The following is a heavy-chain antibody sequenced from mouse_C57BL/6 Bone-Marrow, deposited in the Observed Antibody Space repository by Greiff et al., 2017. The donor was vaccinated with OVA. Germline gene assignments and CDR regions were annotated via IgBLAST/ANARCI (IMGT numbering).Heavy chain of an antibody. CDR3: AREGSTVRESFAY. D-gene: IGHD1-1*01. V-gene: IGHV1-50*01. CDR1: GYTFTSYW. J-gene: IGHJ3*01. CDR2: IDPSDSYT. Sequence: QVQLQQPGAELVKPGASVKLSCKASGYTFTSYWMQWVKQRPGQGLEWIGEIDPSDSYTNYNQKFKGKATLTVDTSSSTAYMQLISLTSEYSAVYYCAREGSTVRESFAYWGQGTLVTVSA.